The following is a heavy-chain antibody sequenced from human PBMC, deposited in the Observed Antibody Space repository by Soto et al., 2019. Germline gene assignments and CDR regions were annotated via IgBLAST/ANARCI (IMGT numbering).Heavy chain of an antibody. Sequence: SVKVSCKASGYTFSGFYMHWVRQAPGQGLEWMGWINPNSGGTKSAEKFQGRVTMTRGTSISTAYMELSRLTSDDTAVYYCASAAVTGTAGLDFWGQGTQVTVSS. J-gene: IGHJ4*02. V-gene: IGHV1-2*02. D-gene: IGHD6-19*01. CDR2: INPNSGGT. CDR1: GYTFSGFY. CDR3: ASAAVTGTAGLDF.